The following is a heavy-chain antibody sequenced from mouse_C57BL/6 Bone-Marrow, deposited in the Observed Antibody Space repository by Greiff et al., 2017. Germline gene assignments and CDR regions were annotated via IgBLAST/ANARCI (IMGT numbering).Heavy chain of an antibody. Sequence: QVQLQQPGAELVRPGTSVKLSCKASGYTFTSYWMHWVKQRPGQGLEWIGVIDPSDSYTNYNQKFKGKATLTVDTSSSTAYMQHSSLTSEDSAVYYCARVYYGSSYGFAYWGQGTLVTVSA. J-gene: IGHJ3*01. V-gene: IGHV1-59*01. CDR2: IDPSDSYT. D-gene: IGHD1-1*01. CDR1: GYTFTSYW. CDR3: ARVYYGSSYGFAY.